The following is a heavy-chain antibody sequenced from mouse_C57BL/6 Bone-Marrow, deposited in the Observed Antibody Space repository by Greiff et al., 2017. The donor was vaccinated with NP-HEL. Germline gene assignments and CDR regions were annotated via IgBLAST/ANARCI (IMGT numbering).Heavy chain of an antibody. CDR1: GYTFTSYW. CDR3: ARWGNPKFITTVVAFDY. Sequence: QVQLKQPGAELVRPGSSVKLSCKASGYTFTSYWMHWVKQRPIQGLEWIGNIDPSDSETHYNQKFKDKATLTVDKSSSTAYMQLSSLTSEDAAVYYCARWGNPKFITTVVAFDYWGQGTTLTVSS. J-gene: IGHJ2*01. V-gene: IGHV1-52*01. CDR2: IDPSDSET. D-gene: IGHD1-1*01.